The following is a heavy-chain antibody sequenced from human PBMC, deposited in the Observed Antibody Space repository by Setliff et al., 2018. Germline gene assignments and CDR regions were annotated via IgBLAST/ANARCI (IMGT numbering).Heavy chain of an antibody. CDR3: ATSYSGSYYGY. Sequence: VASVKVSCKASGGTFSSYAISWVRQAPGQGLEWMGGIIPIFGTANYAQKFQGRVTITADESTSTAYMELSSLRSEDTAVYYCATSYSGSYYGYWGQGTLVTVSS. CDR2: IIPIFGTA. J-gene: IGHJ4*02. CDR1: GGTFSSYA. D-gene: IGHD1-26*01. V-gene: IGHV1-69*13.